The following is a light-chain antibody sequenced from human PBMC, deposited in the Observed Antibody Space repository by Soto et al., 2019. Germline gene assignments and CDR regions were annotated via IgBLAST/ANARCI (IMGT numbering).Light chain of an antibody. CDR3: CSYGGSSNYV. V-gene: IGLV2-8*01. Sequence: QSALTQPPSASGSPGQSVTISCTGSSSDIGGYNFVSWYRQHPGKAPQLLIYQVSQRPSGVPDRFSGSKSGNTASLTVSGLQAEDEADYYCCSYGGSSNYVFGTGTKLTVL. J-gene: IGLJ1*01. CDR2: QVS. CDR1: SSDIGGYNF.